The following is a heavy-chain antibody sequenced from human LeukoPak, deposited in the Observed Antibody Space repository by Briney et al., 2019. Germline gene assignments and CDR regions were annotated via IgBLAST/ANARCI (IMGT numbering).Heavy chain of an antibody. CDR3: VKGGPGYYYYYGMDV. CDR2: ISSNGGST. Sequence: GGSLKLSCSASGFTFSSYAMHWVRQAPGKGLEYVSAISSNGGSTYYADSVKGRFTISRDNSKNTLYLQMSSLRAEDTAVYYCVKGGPGYYYYYGMDVWGQGTTVTVSS. J-gene: IGHJ6*02. CDR1: GFTFSSYA. V-gene: IGHV3-64D*09. D-gene: IGHD1-14*01.